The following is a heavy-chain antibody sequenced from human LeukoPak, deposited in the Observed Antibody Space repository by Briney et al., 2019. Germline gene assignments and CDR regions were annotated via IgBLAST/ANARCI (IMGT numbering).Heavy chain of an antibody. J-gene: IGHJ6*03. CDR3: ARQASDYYYYYMDV. CDR2: IYYSGTA. CDR1: GTSISSSAYY. V-gene: IGHV4-39*01. Sequence: SETLSLTCTVSGTSISSSAYYWGWIRQVPGKGLEWIGSIYYSGTAYYNPSLESRVAISEDTSRSRFSLMLTSVTAADTAAYYCARQASDYYYYYMDVWGQGTTAIVAS.